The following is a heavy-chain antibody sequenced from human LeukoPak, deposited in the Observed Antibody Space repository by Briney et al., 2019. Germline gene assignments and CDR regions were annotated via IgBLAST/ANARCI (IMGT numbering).Heavy chain of an antibody. V-gene: IGHV4-59*01. CDR1: GGSISSYY. CDR2: IYYSGST. Sequence: SETLSLTCTVSGGSISSYYWSWIRQPPGKGLEWIGYIYYSGSTNYNPSLKSRVTISVDTSKNQLSLKLSSVTAADTAVYYCASAREGYYYYYMDVWGKGTTVTVSS. J-gene: IGHJ6*03. CDR3: ASAREGYYYYYMDV.